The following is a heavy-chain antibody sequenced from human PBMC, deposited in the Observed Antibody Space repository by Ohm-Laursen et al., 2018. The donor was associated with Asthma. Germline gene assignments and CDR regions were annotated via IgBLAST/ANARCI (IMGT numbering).Heavy chain of an antibody. CDR1: GDSISSYY. V-gene: IGHV4-59*12. J-gene: IGHJ3*02. Sequence: GTLSLTCTVSGDSISSYYWSWIRQSPGKGLEWIGYIYYTGTTTYNPSLKSRVTISVDTSKNQFSLKLSSVTAADTAVYYCARGLGLHDALDIWGQGTMVTVSS. CDR3: ARGLGLHDALDI. D-gene: IGHD7-27*01. CDR2: IYYTGTT.